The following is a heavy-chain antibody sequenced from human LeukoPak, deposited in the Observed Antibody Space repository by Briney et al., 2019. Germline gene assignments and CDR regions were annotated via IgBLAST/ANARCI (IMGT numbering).Heavy chain of an antibody. V-gene: IGHV3-23*01. Sequence: PGGSLRLSCAASGFTFSSYAMSWVRQAPGKGLEWVSAISGSGGSTYYADSVKGRFTISRDNSKNTLYLQMNSLRAEDTAVYYCAKEAREYSYVFDAFDIWGQGTMVIVSS. D-gene: IGHD5-18*01. CDR2: ISGSGGST. CDR1: GFTFSSYA. J-gene: IGHJ3*02. CDR3: AKEAREYSYVFDAFDI.